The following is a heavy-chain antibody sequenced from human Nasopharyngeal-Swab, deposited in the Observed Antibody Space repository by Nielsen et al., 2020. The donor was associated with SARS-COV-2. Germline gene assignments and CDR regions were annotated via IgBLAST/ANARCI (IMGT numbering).Heavy chain of an antibody. CDR3: ARQGDIVVVPAASALDY. Sequence: VRQMPGKGLEWMGIIYPGDSDTRYSPSFQGQVTISADKSISTAYLQWSSLKASDTAMYYCARQGDIVVVPAASALDYWGQETLVTVSS. J-gene: IGHJ4*02. CDR2: IYPGDSDT. D-gene: IGHD2-2*01. V-gene: IGHV5-51*01.